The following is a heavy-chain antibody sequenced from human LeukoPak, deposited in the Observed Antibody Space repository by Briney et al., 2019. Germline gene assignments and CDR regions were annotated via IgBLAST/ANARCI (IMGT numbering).Heavy chain of an antibody. V-gene: IGHV4-31*03. Sequence: TSETLSLTCTVSGGSISSGGSYWSWIRQHPGEGLEWIGYIYYSGSTYYNPSLKSRVTISVDTSKNQFSLKLSSVTAADTAVYYCARAMARYYFDYWGQGTLVTVSS. CDR2: IYYSGST. J-gene: IGHJ4*02. CDR1: GGSISSGGSY. CDR3: ARAMARYYFDY.